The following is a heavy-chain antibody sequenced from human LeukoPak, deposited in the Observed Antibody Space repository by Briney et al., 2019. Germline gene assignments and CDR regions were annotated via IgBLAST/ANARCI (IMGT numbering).Heavy chain of an antibody. CDR2: IHYSGII. J-gene: IGHJ2*01. Sequence: SETLSLPCTVSGGSISRSSYYRGCIRPPPRKGLEWIGSIHYSGIIYYNPSLKSRVTISVDTSKNHFSLKLSSVTAADTAVYYCARHQEVDFDLWGRGTLVTVSS. CDR3: ARHQEVDFDL. V-gene: IGHV4-39*01. CDR1: GGSISRSSYY.